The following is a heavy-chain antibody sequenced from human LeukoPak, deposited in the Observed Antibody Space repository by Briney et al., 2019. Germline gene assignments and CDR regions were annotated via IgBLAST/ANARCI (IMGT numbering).Heavy chain of an antibody. CDR1: GGSISSYY. Sequence: SETLSLTCTVSGGSISSYYWGWIRQPAGKGLEWIGRIYSSGSTNYNPSLKSRVTMSVDTSKNQFSLKLRSVTAADTAVYYCASSGLTSVAFDYWGQGTLVTVSS. V-gene: IGHV4-4*07. CDR2: IYSSGST. J-gene: IGHJ4*02. D-gene: IGHD6-19*01. CDR3: ASSGLTSVAFDY.